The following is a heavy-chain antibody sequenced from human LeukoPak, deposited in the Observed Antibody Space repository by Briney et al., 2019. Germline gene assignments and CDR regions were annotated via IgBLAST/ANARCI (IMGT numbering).Heavy chain of an antibody. CDR2: VYASGST. CDR3: AKDTSSWYSPPGAFDL. V-gene: IGHV4-4*07. D-gene: IGHD6-13*01. Sequence: SETQSLTCTVSGGSIISHYWNWIRQPAGKGLEWIGRVYASGSTTYNPSLKNRVTMSVDTSKNQFSLRLTSVTAADTAVYYCAKDTSSWYSPPGAFDLWGQGTMVTVSS. J-gene: IGHJ3*01. CDR1: GGSIISHY.